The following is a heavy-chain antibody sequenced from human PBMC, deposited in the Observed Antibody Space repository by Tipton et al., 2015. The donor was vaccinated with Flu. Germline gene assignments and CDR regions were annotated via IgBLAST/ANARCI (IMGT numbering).Heavy chain of an antibody. J-gene: IGHJ4*02. Sequence: GSLRLSCAASGFTLSSYWMSWVRQAPGKGLEWVANIKQDGSEKYYVDSVKGRFTISRDNAKNSLYLQMNSLRADDTAVYYCARLGLPDYWGQGTLVTVSS. CDR2: IKQDGSEK. V-gene: IGHV3-7*01. D-gene: IGHD3-16*01. CDR3: ARLGLPDY. CDR1: GFTLSSYW.